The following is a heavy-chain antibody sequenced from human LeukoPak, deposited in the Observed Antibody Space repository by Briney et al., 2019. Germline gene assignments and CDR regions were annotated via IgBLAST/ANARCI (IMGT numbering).Heavy chain of an antibody. CDR3: AREDSNYEGGRRDYFDY. V-gene: IGHV4-39*02. CDR2: IYYSGDT. D-gene: IGHD4-11*01. CDR1: GGSISSNSHY. Sequence: SETLSLTCTVSGGSISSNSHYWGWIRQPPGKGLEWIGSIYYSGDTYYNPSLKSRVTTSVDTSKSQFSLRLSSVTAADTAVYYCAREDSNYEGGRRDYFDYWGQGTLVTVSS. J-gene: IGHJ4*02.